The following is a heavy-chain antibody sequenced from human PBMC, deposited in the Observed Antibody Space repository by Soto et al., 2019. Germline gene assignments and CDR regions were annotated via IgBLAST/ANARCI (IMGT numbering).Heavy chain of an antibody. V-gene: IGHV1-2*02. CDR3: ASPRGDGYKVEGWFDP. CDR1: GYTFTGYY. J-gene: IGHJ5*02. D-gene: IGHD5-12*01. Sequence: QVQLVQSGAEVKKPGASVKVSCKASGYTFTGYYMHWVRQAPGQGLEWMGWINPNSGGTNYAQKFQGRVTITADESTSTAYMELSSLRSEDTAVYYCASPRGDGYKVEGWFDPWGQGTLVTVSS. CDR2: INPNSGGT.